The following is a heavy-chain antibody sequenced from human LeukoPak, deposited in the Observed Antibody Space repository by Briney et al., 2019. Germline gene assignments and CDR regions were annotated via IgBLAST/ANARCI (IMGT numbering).Heavy chain of an antibody. CDR3: DTYGSGSYL. D-gene: IGHD3-10*01. V-gene: IGHV3-53*01. CDR1: GFTFRSNY. CDR2: IYSGGST. J-gene: IGHJ4*02. Sequence: PGGSLRLSCASSGFTFRSNYMSWVRQAPGKGLEWVSVIYSGGSTYYADSVKGRFTISRDNSKNTLYLQMNSLRAEDTAVYYCDTYGSGSYLWGQGTLVTVSS.